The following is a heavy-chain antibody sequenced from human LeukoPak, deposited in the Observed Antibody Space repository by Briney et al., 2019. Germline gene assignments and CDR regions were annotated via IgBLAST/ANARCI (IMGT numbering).Heavy chain of an antibody. Sequence: GGSLRLSCAASGFTFSSYNMNWVRQAPGKGLEWVSYISSSSGTIYYADSVKGRFTISRDNSKNTLYLQMNSLRAEDTAVYYCARGDYDILTGYYQAAFDIWGQGTMVTVSS. CDR1: GFTFSSYN. V-gene: IGHV3-48*01. CDR3: ARGDYDILTGYYQAAFDI. D-gene: IGHD3-9*01. CDR2: ISSSSGTI. J-gene: IGHJ3*02.